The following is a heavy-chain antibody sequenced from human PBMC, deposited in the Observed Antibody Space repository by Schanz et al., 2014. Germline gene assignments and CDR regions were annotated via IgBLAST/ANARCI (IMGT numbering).Heavy chain of an antibody. Sequence: QVQLVQSGAEVKKPGSSVKVSCTASGGTFSSYTISWIRQAPGQGLEWMGWISAYNGHTDYAQKLQGRVTLTTDTSTITAYMELRSLRSDDTAVYYCATMWEYCTATACQILEVLDVWGQGTMVTVSS. J-gene: IGHJ3*01. CDR2: ISAYNGHT. V-gene: IGHV1-18*01. CDR1: GGTFSSYT. D-gene: IGHD2-8*02. CDR3: ATMWEYCTATACQILEVLDV.